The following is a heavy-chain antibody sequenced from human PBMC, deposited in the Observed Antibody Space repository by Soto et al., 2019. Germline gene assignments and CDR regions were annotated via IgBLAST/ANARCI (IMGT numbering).Heavy chain of an antibody. CDR1: GGSISSGDYY. CDR3: ASPKIAFYNWFDP. CDR2: IYFSEST. J-gene: IGHJ5*02. V-gene: IGHV4-30-4*01. D-gene: IGHD3-3*02. Sequence: SETLSLTCNVSGGSISSGDYYWSWIRQPPGKGLEWIGYIYFSESTSYNPSLKSRVTISVDTSKNQFSLKLSSVTAADTAVYYCASPKIAFYNWFDPWGQGTLVTVSS.